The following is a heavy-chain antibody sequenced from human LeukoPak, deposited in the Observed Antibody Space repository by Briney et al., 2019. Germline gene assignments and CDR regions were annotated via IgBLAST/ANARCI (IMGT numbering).Heavy chain of an antibody. CDR1: GGSISSYY. V-gene: IGHV4-59*01. Sequence: PSETLSLTCTVSGGSISSYYWSWIRQPPGKGLEWIGYIYYSGSTNYNPSLKSRVTISVDTSKNQFSLKLSSVTAADTAVYYRARDNYDSSGYLDYWGQGTLVTVSS. CDR3: ARDNYDSSGYLDY. D-gene: IGHD3-22*01. J-gene: IGHJ4*02. CDR2: IYYSGST.